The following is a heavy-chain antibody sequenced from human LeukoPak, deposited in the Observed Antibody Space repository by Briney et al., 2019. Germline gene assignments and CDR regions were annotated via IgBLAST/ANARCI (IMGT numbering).Heavy chain of an antibody. V-gene: IGHV1-2*02. CDR3: ARSIAVAGIIWFDP. CDR2: INPNSGGT. Sequence: ASVKVSCKASGYTFTGYYMHRVRQAPGQGLEWMGWINPNSGGTNYAQKFQGRVTMTRDTSISTAYMELSRLRSDDTAVYYCARSIAVAGIIWFDPWGQGTLVTVSS. CDR1: GYTFTGYY. J-gene: IGHJ5*02. D-gene: IGHD6-19*01.